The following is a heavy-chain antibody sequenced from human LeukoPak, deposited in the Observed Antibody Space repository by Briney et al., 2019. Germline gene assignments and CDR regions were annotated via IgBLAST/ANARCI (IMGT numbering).Heavy chain of an antibody. J-gene: IGHJ6*02. CDR1: GFTVSSNY. CDR2: IYSGGST. Sequence: GGSLRLSCAASGFTVSSNYMSWVRQAPGKGLEWVSVIYSGGSTYYADSVKGRFTISRDNSKNTLYLQMNSLRAEDTAVYYCARDHYCSSTSCYAYYYGMDVWGQGTTVTVSS. D-gene: IGHD2-2*01. V-gene: IGHV3-66*01. CDR3: ARDHYCSSTSCYAYYYGMDV.